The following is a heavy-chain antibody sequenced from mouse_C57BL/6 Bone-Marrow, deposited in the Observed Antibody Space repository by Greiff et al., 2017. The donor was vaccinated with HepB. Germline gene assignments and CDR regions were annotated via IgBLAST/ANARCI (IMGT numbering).Heavy chain of an antibody. D-gene: IGHD2-5*01. CDR1: GYTFTSYG. Sequence: VKLMESGAELARPGASVKLSCKASGYTFTSYGISWVKQRTGQGLEWIGEIYPRSGNTYYNEKFKGKATLTADKSSSTAYMELRSLTSEDSAVYFCARRSAYYSNYDYWGQGTTLTVSS. CDR2: IYPRSGNT. J-gene: IGHJ2*01. V-gene: IGHV1-81*01. CDR3: ARRSAYYSNYDY.